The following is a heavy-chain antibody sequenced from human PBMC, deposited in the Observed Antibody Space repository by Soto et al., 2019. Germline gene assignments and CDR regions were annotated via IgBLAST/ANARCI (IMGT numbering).Heavy chain of an antibody. CDR3: AREGVHDYCNGLYGMDL. CDR1: GGSISSYY. D-gene: IGHD4-4*01. Sequence: SETLSLTCTGSGGSISSYYWSWIRQPPGKGLEWIGYIYYSGSTNYNPSLKSRVTISVDTSKNQFSLKLSSVTAADTAVYYCAREGVHDYCNGLYGMDLWGQAHTATDSS. CDR2: IYYSGST. V-gene: IGHV4-59*01. J-gene: IGHJ6*02.